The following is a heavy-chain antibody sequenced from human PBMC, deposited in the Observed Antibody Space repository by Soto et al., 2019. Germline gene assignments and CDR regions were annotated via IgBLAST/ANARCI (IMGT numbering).Heavy chain of an antibody. V-gene: IGHV3-48*03. J-gene: IGHJ4*02. Sequence: GGSLRLSCAASGFTFSSHEMNWVRQAPGKGLEWVSYISGGASTIYYAESVKGRFTISRDNAKNSLYLQMNTLRAEDTAIYYCAKTISAETAHRPLDCWGPGPLVTVSS. D-gene: IGHD6-13*01. CDR2: ISGGASTI. CDR1: GFTFSSHE. CDR3: AKTISAETAHRPLDC.